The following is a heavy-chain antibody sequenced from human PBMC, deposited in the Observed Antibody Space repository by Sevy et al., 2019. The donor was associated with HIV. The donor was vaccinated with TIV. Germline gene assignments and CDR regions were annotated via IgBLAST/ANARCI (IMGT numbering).Heavy chain of an antibody. D-gene: IGHD3-22*01. Sequence: ASVKVSCKASGYTFTSYGISRVRQAPGQGLEWMGWISAYNGNTNYAQKLQGRVTMTTDTSTSTAYMELRSLRSDDTAVYYCAKLRDYDRGGAFDYWGQGTLVTVSS. CDR1: GYTFTSYG. CDR3: AKLRDYDRGGAFDY. V-gene: IGHV1-18*01. CDR2: ISAYNGNT. J-gene: IGHJ4*02.